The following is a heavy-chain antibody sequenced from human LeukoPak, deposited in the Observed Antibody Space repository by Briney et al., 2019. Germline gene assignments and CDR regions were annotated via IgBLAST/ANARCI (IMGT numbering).Heavy chain of an antibody. V-gene: IGHV1-24*01. CDR2: FDPEDGKT. CDR1: GYTLTELS. CDR3: ATRGTIFGVVTYDY. J-gene: IGHJ4*02. Sequence: ASVKVSCKVSGYTLTELSMHWVRQAPGKGLEWMGGFDPEDGKTIYAQKFQGRVTMTEDTSTDTAYMELSSLRSEDTAVYYCATRGTIFGVVTYDYWGQGTLVTVSS. D-gene: IGHD3-3*01.